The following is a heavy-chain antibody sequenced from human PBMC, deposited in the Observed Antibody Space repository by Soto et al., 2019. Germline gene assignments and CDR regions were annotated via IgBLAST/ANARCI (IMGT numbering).Heavy chain of an antibody. CDR2: IYTSGST. CDR1: GGSISSYY. D-gene: IGHD2-2*02. J-gene: IGHJ6*02. CDR3: ARGVVLPAAILDYYYGMDV. V-gene: IGHV4-4*07. Sequence: PSETLSLTCTVSGGSISSYYWSWIRQPAGKGLEWIGRIYTSGSTNYNPSLKSRVTMSVDTSKNQFSLKLSSVTAADTDVYYCARGVVLPAAILDYYYGMDVWGQGTTVT.